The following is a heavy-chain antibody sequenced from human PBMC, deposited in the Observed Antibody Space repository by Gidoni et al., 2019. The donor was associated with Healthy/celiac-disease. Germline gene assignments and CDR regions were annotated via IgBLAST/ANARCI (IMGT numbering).Heavy chain of an antibody. D-gene: IGHD6-13*01. Sequence: EVQLVASGGGVVRPGGSLRLSFAASGFTFDDYGMSWVRQAPGKGLEWVSGINWNGGSTGYADSVKGRFTISRDNAKNSLYLQMNSLRAEDTALYHCARDSIAAAGMDYGMDVWGQGTTVTVSS. V-gene: IGHV3-20*02. J-gene: IGHJ6*02. CDR1: GFTFDDYG. CDR3: ARDSIAAAGMDYGMDV. CDR2: INWNGGST.